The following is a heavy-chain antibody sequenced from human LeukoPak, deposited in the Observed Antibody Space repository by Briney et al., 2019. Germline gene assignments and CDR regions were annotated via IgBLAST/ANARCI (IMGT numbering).Heavy chain of an antibody. Sequence: SETLSLTCAVYGGSFSGYYWSWIRQPPGKGLEWIGEINHSGSTNYNPSLKSRVTISVDTSKNQFSLKLSSVTAADTAVYYCARLKYNSGWYWYYYYYYYMDVWGKGTTVTVSS. D-gene: IGHD6-19*01. CDR3: ARLKYNSGWYWYYYYYYYMDV. V-gene: IGHV4-34*01. J-gene: IGHJ6*03. CDR2: INHSGST. CDR1: GGSFSGYY.